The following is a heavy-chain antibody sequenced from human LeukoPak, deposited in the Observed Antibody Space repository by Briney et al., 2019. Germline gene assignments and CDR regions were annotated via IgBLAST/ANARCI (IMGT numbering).Heavy chain of an antibody. V-gene: IGHV3-7*01. CDR1: RFTFSSYA. Sequence: PGGSLRLSCAASRFTFSSYAMSWVRQAPGKGLEWVANIKQDGSEKYYVDSVKGRFTISRDNAKNSLYLQMNSLRAEDTAVYYCARDLYSGSYLDYWGQGTLVTVSS. CDR3: ARDLYSGSYLDY. J-gene: IGHJ4*02. CDR2: IKQDGSEK. D-gene: IGHD1-26*01.